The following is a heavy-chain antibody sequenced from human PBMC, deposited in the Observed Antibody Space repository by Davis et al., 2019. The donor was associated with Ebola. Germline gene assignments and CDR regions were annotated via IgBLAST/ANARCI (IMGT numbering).Heavy chain of an antibody. CDR3: ARDGGVGL. CDR1: GFTFSSYA. D-gene: IGHD2-8*02. CDR2: ISGSST. J-gene: IGHJ4*02. V-gene: IGHV3-23*01. Sequence: PGGSLRLSCVASGFTFSSYAMSWVRQAPGKGLEWVSGISGSSTYYADSVKGRFAISRDSSNNTVYLQMNSLRPEDSAVYYCARDGGVGLWGQGTLVTVSS.